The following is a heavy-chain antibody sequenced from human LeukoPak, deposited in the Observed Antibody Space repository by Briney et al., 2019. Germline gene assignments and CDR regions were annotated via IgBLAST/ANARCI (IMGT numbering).Heavy chain of an antibody. CDR1: GFTFSRYG. CDR2: IWYDGSNK. CDR3: ARIGRELLQGYYFDY. J-gene: IGHJ4*02. Sequence: GGSLRLSCVASGFTFSRYGMHWVRQAPGKGLEWVAVIWYDGSNKYYADSVKGRFTVSRDNAKNTLYLQMSSMRAEDTAIYYCARIGRELLQGYYFDYWGQGTLVTVSS. D-gene: IGHD1-26*01. V-gene: IGHV3-33*01.